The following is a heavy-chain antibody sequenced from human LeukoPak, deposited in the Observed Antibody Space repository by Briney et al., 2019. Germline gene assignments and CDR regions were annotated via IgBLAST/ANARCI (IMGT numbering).Heavy chain of an antibody. J-gene: IGHJ4*02. D-gene: IGHD3-10*01. CDR3: ARDPFGELFSDY. Sequence: GGSLRLSCAASGFTFSSYSMNWVRQAPGKGLEWVSSISSSSSYIYYADSVKGRFTISRDNAKNSLYLQMNGLRAEDTAVYYCARDPFGELFSDYWGQGTLVTVSS. V-gene: IGHV3-21*01. CDR2: ISSSSSYI. CDR1: GFTFSSYS.